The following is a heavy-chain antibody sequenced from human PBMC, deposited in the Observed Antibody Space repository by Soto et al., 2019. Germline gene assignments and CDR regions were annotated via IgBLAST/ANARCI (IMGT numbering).Heavy chain of an antibody. V-gene: IGHV4-30-4*02. CDR2: IYYSGST. CDR1: GSAIRTGDYH. J-gene: IGHJ5*01. CDR3: AREGRLNWFDS. Sequence: SDPLSPTFNISGSAIRTGDYHWSWIRQPPGKGLEWIGYIYYSGSTYYNPSLKSRATISVDTSKNQFSLKLSSVTAADTAVYFCAREGRLNWFDSWGQGTLVTVS.